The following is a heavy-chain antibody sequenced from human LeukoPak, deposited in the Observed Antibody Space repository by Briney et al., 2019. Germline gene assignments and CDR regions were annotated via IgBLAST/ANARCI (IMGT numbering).Heavy chain of an antibody. V-gene: IGHV4-59*01. CDR2: IYYTGTT. J-gene: IGHJ4*02. CDR1: GGSISSYY. CDR3: ARVNSAWYGALDY. D-gene: IGHD6-19*01. Sequence: SETLSLTCTVSGGSISSYYWSWIRQPPGKGLEWIRYIYYTGTTNYNPSLNSRVTISVDTSKNQFSLKLSSVTAADTAVYYCARVNSAWYGALDYWGQGTMVTVSS.